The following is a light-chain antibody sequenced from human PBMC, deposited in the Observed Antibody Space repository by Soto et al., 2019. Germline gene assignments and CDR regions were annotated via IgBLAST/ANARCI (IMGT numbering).Light chain of an antibody. CDR3: CSYAGSRAPYL. J-gene: IGLJ1*01. V-gene: IGLV2-23*02. CDR1: SSDIEKYNL. CDR2: EVS. Sequence: QSVLTQPASVSGSPGQSITVSCFGTSSDIEKYNLVSWYQQYPGKVPKLLISEVSKRPSGVSDRFSGSKSGNMASLTISGLQAEDEADYYCCSYAGSRAPYLFGTWTKLTVI.